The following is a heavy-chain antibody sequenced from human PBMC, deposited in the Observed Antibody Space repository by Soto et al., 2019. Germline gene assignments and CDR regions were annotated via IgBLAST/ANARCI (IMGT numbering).Heavy chain of an antibody. Sequence: QVRLKESGPGLVEPSGTLSLTCAVSGGSIYTGDWWTWVRQTPGKGLEWIGEVHNLVGTNYNASLRSRVTISIDKSKKQFSRELTAVTAADSAVYYCANWGGLSFPRLYWGPGTRVTVSS. CDR1: GGSIYTGDW. D-gene: IGHD3-16*01. V-gene: IGHV4-4*02. J-gene: IGHJ4*02. CDR3: ANWGGLSFPRLY. CDR2: VHNLVGT.